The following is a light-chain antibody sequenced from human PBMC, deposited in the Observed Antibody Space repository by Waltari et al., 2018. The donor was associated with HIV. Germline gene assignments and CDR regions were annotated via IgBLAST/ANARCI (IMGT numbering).Light chain of an antibody. CDR2: TAN. CDR1: DIDIGIYDY. CDR3: SSYVTGGSLL. V-gene: IGLV2-14*01. Sequence: QSALTQPASVSGSPGQSVTISCIGSDIDIGIYDYISWYHHPPNRAPRLVVFTANSPPSGSHFRVAGSKSGNTASLTISGLQADDEGVYYCSSYVTGGSLLFGGGTQVTVL. J-gene: IGLJ3*02.